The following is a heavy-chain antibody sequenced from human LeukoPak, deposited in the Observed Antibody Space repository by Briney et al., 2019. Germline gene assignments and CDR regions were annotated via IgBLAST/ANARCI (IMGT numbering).Heavy chain of an antibody. CDR1: GFTFSSYW. CDR2: ISGSGGST. CDR3: AKVDWNSGSYFGAFDI. D-gene: IGHD1-26*01. V-gene: IGHV3-23*01. J-gene: IGHJ3*02. Sequence: PGGSLRLSCAASGFTFSSYWMNWARQAPGKGLEWVSAISGSGGSTYYADSVKGRFTISRDNSKNTLYLQMNSLRAEDTAVYYCAKVDWNSGSYFGAFDIWGQGTMVTVSS.